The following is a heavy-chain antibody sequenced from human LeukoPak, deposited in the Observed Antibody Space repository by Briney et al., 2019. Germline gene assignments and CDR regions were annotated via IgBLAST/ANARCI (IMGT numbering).Heavy chain of an antibody. CDR3: ARLVHYGSGSYYKSDWFDP. J-gene: IGHJ5*02. D-gene: IGHD3-10*01. CDR1: GYSFTSYW. V-gene: IGHV5-51*01. CDR2: IYPGDSDT. Sequence: GESLKISCKGSGYSFTSYWIGWVRQMPGKGLEWMGIIYPGDSDTRYSPSFQGQVTISADKSISTAYLQWSSLKASDTAMYCCARLVHYGSGSYYKSDWFDPWGQGTLVTVSS.